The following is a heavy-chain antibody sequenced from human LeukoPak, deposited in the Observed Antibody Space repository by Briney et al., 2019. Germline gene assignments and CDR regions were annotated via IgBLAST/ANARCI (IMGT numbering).Heavy chain of an antibody. Sequence: GGSLRLSCAASGFTFSSYWMSWVRQAPGKGLEWVANVKQDGSEKYYVDSVKGRFTISRDNAKNSLYLQMNSLTADDTAVYYCATYSGTYRDNWGQGTLVTASS. V-gene: IGHV3-7*01. CDR2: VKQDGSEK. D-gene: IGHD1-26*01. CDR1: GFTFSSYW. J-gene: IGHJ4*02. CDR3: ATYSGTYRDN.